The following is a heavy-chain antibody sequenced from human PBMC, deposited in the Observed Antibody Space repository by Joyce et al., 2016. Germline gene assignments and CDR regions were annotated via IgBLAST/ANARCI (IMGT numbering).Heavy chain of an antibody. CDR1: GCSLSNYY. V-gene: IGHV4-4*07. J-gene: IGHJ5*02. CDR3: ARDRFDP. Sequence: QVQLQESGPGLVKPSETLSLTCTVSGCSLSNYYLSWIRQPAGKGLEWIGRSFITGSTNYNPSLKRRVTMSVDTSKNQFSLKMTSVTAADTAVYYCARDRFDPWGQGTLVTVSS. CDR2: SFITGST.